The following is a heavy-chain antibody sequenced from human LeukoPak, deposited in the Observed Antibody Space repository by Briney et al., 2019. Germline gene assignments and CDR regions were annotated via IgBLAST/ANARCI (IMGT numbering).Heavy chain of an antibody. CDR3: ARGHYINSWFTFDP. CDR2: IYYTGST. CDR1: GGSISRYY. V-gene: IGHV4-59*01. Sequence: SETLSLTCTVSGGSISRYYWSWIRQPPGKGLEWIGYIYYTGSTNYNPSLKSRVTMSVDTSKNQFSLKVSSVTAADTAVYYCARGHYINSWFTFDPWGQGTLVTVSS. J-gene: IGHJ5*02. D-gene: IGHD6-13*01.